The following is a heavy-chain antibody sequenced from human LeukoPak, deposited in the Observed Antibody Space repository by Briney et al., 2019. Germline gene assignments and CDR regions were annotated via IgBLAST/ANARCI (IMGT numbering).Heavy chain of an antibody. CDR2: ISYDGSNK. CDR1: GFTFSSYA. D-gene: IGHD6-19*01. J-gene: IGHJ4*02. V-gene: IGHV3-30*18. CDR3: AKERAFSGYSSGWFFDY. Sequence: PGRSLRLSCAASGFTFSSYAMHWVRQAPGKGLEWVAVISYDGSNKYYADSVKGRFTISRDNSKNTLYLQMNSLRAEDTAVYYCAKERAFSGYSSGWFFDYWGQGTLVTVSS.